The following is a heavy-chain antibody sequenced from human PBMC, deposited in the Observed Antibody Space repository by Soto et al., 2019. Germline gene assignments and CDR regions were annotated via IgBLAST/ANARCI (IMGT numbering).Heavy chain of an antibody. J-gene: IGHJ6*02. Sequence: SLTKCVTWTVDDGKIIGYGWSWIRKPPGKGLEWIGEINHSGSTNYNPSLKSRVTISVDTSKNQFSLKLSSVTAADTAVYYCARVSGIYYYGMDVWGQGTTVTVSS. V-gene: IGHV4-34*01. CDR3: ARVSGIYYYGMDV. D-gene: IGHD3-10*01. CDR2: INHSGST. CDR1: DGKIIGYG.